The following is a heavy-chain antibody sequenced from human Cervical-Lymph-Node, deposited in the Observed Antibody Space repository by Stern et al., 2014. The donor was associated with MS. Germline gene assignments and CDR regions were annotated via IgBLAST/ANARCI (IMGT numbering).Heavy chain of an antibody. CDR1: GGSINNGDYY. V-gene: IGHV4-31*03. CDR2: IVYSGAT. CDR3: ARELSGMYGMDV. Sequence: QVQLQQWGPGLVKHSQTLSLTCTVSGGSINNGDYYWSWVRQHPGKGLEWLVYIVYSGATYYNPSLKGRLTISVDTSKRHFSLKLTSVTAADTAVYYCARELSGMYGMDVWGQGTTVTVSS. J-gene: IGHJ6*02. D-gene: IGHD1-1*01.